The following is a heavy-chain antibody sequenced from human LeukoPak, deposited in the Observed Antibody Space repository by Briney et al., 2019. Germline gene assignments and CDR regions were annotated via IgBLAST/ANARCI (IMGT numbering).Heavy chain of an antibody. CDR3: ARSRNVRTFDY. Sequence: GVSLRLSCAASGFTFSSYGIPWVRQAPGKGLEWVTFIRHDGTNQHYGDSVKGRFTISRDSLKNTVFLQMNRVRAEDTAVYFCARSRNVRTFDYWGQGTLVAVSS. CDR2: IRHDGTNQ. CDR1: GFTFSSYG. V-gene: IGHV3-30*02. J-gene: IGHJ4*02.